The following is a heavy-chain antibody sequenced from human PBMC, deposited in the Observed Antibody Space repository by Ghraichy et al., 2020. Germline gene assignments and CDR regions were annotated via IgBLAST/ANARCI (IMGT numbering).Heavy chain of an antibody. D-gene: IGHD3-10*01. V-gene: IGHV3-64D*06. CDR2: FNSNGGNT. Sequence: GGSLRLSCSASGFTFSDYAMHWVRQAPGKGLEHVSGFNSNGGNTYYADSVKGRFTISRDNSKNTLYLQMSSLRAEDAAIYYCVKGWSWELFGYGMDVWGQGTTVTVSS. CDR3: VKGWSWELFGYGMDV. J-gene: IGHJ6*02. CDR1: GFTFSDYA.